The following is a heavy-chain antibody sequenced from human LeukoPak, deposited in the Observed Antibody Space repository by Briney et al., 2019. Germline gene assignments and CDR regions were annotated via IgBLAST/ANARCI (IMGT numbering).Heavy chain of an antibody. CDR3: AREVCSSTSCYYYNAFDI. V-gene: IGHV3-21*01. D-gene: IGHD2-2*01. J-gene: IGHJ3*02. CDR2: ISSSSSYI. CDR1: GFTFSSYS. Sequence: GGSLRPSCAASGFTFSSYSMNWVRQAPGKGLEWVSSISSSSSYIYYADSVKGRFTISRDNAKNSLYLQMNSLRAEDTAVYYCAREVCSSTSCYYYNAFDIWGQGTMVTVSS.